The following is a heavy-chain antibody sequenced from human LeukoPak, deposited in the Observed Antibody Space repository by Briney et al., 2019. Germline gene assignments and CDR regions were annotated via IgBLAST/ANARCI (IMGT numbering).Heavy chain of an antibody. J-gene: IGHJ4*02. CDR1: GGSISSGSYY. V-gene: IGHV4-61*02. Sequence: SETLSLTCTVSGGSISSGSYYWSWIRQPAGKGLEWIGRIYTSGSTNYNPSLKSRVTISVDTSKNQFSLKLSSVTAADTAVYYCASPIAARRRGTADYWGQGTLVTVSS. CDR3: ASPIAARRRGTADY. CDR2: IYTSGST. D-gene: IGHD6-6*01.